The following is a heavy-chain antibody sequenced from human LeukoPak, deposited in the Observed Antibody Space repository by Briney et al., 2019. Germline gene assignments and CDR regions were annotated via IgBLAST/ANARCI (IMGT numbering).Heavy chain of an antibody. CDR1: GYTFTGYY. J-gene: IGHJ6*03. D-gene: IGHD3-10*01. CDR2: INPNSGGT. V-gene: IGHV1-2*02. CDR3: ARRNYGSGSYSFYYYYYYMDV. Sequence: ASVKVSCKASGYTFTGYYMHWVRQAPGQGLEWMGWINPNSGGTNYAQKFQGRVTMTRDTSISTAYMELSSLRSEDTAVYYCARRNYGSGSYSFYYYYYYMDVWGKGTTVTVSS.